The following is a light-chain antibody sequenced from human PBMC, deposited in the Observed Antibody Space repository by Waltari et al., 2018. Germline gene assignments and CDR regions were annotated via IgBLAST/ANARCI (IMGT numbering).Light chain of an antibody. CDR3: QHYVSLPAT. V-gene: IGKV3-20*01. CDR2: GAS. J-gene: IGKJ1*01. CDR1: QSVSRS. Sequence: SCSASQSVSRSLAWYQQNPGQAPRLLIYGASNRATGIPDRFSGSGSGTDFSLTISRLEPEDFAVYYCQHYVSLPATFGQGTKVEIK.